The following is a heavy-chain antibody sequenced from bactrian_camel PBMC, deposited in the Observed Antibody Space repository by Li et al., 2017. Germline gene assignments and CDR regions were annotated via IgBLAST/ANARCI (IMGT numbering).Heavy chain of an antibody. Sequence: HVQLVESGGGSAQAGGSLSLSCAARGYTQRSGCLAWFRQVPGKEREMVAQIQDDGMKHYGGTAKGRFTISRDNAKHTLYLQMNNLKAEDSAVYFCAAGQAGSYCYDGWSQRANWGQGTQVTVS. V-gene: IGHV3S55*01. CDR1: GYTQRSGC. D-gene: IGHD2*01. CDR2: IQDDGMK. J-gene: IGHJ4*01. CDR3: AAGQAGSYCYDGWSQRAN.